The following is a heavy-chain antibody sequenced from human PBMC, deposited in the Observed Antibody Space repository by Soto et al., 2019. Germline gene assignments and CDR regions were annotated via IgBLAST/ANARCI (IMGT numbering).Heavy chain of an antibody. CDR3: PLTIFGVERFFDN. Sequence: QRQIQESGPGLVKPSETLSVACTVSGDSIGSDSYYWGWIRQPPGKGLEWIAVIFYSGTTYYNPSLRSRITVSADTSNNQFSLKLKSVTAADTPVYYCPLTIFGVERFFDNWAQGTLVAVSS. D-gene: IGHD3-3*01. CDR1: GDSIGSDSYY. CDR2: IFYSGTT. V-gene: IGHV4-39*01. J-gene: IGHJ4*02.